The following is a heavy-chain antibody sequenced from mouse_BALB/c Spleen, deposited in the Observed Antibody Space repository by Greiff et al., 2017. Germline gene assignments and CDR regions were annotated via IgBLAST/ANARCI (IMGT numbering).Heavy chain of an antibody. J-gene: IGHJ4*01. CDR2: ISSGGSYT. Sequence: EVKLQESGGDLVKPGGSLKLSCAASGFTFSSYGMSWVRQTPDKRLEWVATISSGGSYTYYPDSVKGRFTISRDNAKNTLYLQMSSLKSEDTAMYYCARHPSLEGMDYWGQGTSVTVSS. CDR1: GFTFSSYG. CDR3: ARHPSLEGMDY. V-gene: IGHV5-6*01.